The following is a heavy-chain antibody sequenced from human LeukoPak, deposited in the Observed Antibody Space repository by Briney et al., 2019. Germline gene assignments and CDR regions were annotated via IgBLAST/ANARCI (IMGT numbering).Heavy chain of an antibody. J-gene: IGHJ1*01. CDR1: GYILTELS. Sequence: ASVKVSCKVYGYILTELSMHWVRQAPGKGLEWMGGFDPEDGETIYAQKFQGRFTMTEDTSTDTAYMELSSLRSEDTAVYYCATHSSAYYYVNPLWQHWGQGTLATVSS. CDR3: ATHSSAYYYVNPLWQH. CDR2: FDPEDGET. D-gene: IGHD3-22*01. V-gene: IGHV1-24*01.